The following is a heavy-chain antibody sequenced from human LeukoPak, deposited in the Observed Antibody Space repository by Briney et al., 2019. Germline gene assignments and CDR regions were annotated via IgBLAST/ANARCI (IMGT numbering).Heavy chain of an antibody. Sequence: GGSLRLSCATSGFIFSTYALSWVRQAPGKGLEWASSISGSGGSTYPADSVKGRFTISRNSSKNTLYLQMNSLRAEDTAIYYCARVIRAAPGKGYFDYWGQGTLVTVSS. CDR2: ISGSGGST. D-gene: IGHD6-13*01. J-gene: IGHJ4*03. CDR3: ARVIRAAPGKGYFDY. V-gene: IGHV3-23*01. CDR1: GFIFSTYA.